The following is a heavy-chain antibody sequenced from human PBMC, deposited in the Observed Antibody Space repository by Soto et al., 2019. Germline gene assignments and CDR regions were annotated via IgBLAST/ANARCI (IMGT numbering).Heavy chain of an antibody. CDR2: ISYDGTDK. CDR3: VKERYAQLWLEDYGMDV. CDR1: GFAFSSYG. J-gene: IGHJ6*02. V-gene: IGHV3-30*18. Sequence: PXGSLRLSCAASGFAFSSYGIHWVRQAPGKGLEWVALISYDGTDKYYADSVKGRFTISRDNSKNTLYLQMSSLGPEDTAVYYCVKERYAQLWLEDYGMDVWGQGTTVTVSS. D-gene: IGHD5-18*01.